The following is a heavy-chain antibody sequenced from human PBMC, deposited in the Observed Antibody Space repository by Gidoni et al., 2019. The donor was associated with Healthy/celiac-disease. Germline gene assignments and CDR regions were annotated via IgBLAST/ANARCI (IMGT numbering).Heavy chain of an antibody. D-gene: IGHD5-18*01. V-gene: IGHV1-46*01. CDR3: ARDQWRQGGFDY. CDR1: GYTCTSYY. Sequence: QVQLVQSGAEATKPGASVKVSCKASGYTCTSYYMHLVRQAPGQGREWMGIINTSGGSTSYAQKFQDRVTMTRDTTTRTVYMELSSLRSEDTAVYYCARDQWRQGGFDYWGQGTLVTASS. J-gene: IGHJ4*02. CDR2: INTSGGST.